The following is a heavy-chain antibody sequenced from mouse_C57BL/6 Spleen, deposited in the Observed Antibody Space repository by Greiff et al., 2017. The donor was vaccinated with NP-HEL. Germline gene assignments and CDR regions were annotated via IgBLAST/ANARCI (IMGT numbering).Heavy chain of an antibody. V-gene: IGHV5-9-1*02. CDR3: TREGITTWFAY. Sequence: EVHLVESGEGLVKPGGSLKLSCAASGFTFSSYAMSWVRQTPEKRLEWVAYISSGGDYIYYADTVKGRFTISRDNARNTLYLQMSSLKSEDTAMYYCTREGITTWFAYWGQGTLVTVSA. CDR1: GFTFSSYA. J-gene: IGHJ3*01. D-gene: IGHD2-4*01. CDR2: ISSGGDYI.